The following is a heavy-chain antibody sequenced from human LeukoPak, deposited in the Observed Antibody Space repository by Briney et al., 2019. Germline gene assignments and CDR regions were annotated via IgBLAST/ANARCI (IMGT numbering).Heavy chain of an antibody. CDR1: GFTFSSYG. CDR3: ATTIRELTTMVRGVIIQFDY. Sequence: GRSLRLSCAASGFTFSSYGMHWVRQAPGKGLEWVAVIWYDGSNKYYADSVKGRFTISRDNSKNTLYLQMNSLRAEDTAVYYCATTIRELTTMVRGVIIQFDYWGQGTLVTVSS. J-gene: IGHJ4*02. V-gene: IGHV3-33*01. D-gene: IGHD3-10*01. CDR2: IWYDGSNK.